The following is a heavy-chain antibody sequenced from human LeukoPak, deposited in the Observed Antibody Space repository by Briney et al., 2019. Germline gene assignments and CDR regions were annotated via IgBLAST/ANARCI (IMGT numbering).Heavy chain of an antibody. V-gene: IGHV1-24*01. J-gene: IGHJ4*02. CDR1: RYTLTELS. CDR2: FDPEDGET. CDR3: ATPYYYDSSVYHYGLDF. D-gene: IGHD3-22*01. Sequence: ASVKVSCKVSRYTLTELSMHWVRQAPGKGLEWMGGFDPEDGETIYAQKFRGRVTMTEDTSTDTAYMELNSLRSEDTAVYYCATPYYYDSSVYHYGLDFWGQGTLVTVSS.